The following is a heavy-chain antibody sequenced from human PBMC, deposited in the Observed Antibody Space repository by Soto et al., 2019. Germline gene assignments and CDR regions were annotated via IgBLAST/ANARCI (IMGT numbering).Heavy chain of an antibody. CDR1: GGTFSSYA. D-gene: IGHD3-22*01. J-gene: IGHJ4*02. CDR3: ARDGLGSDSSGEGPL. V-gene: IGHV1-69*06. CDR2: IIPIFGTA. Sequence: SVKVSCKASGGTFSSYAISWVRQAPGQGLEWMGGIIPIFGTANYAQKFQGRVTITADKSTSTAYMELSSLRSEDTAVYYRARDGLGSDSSGEGPLWGQGTLVTVSS.